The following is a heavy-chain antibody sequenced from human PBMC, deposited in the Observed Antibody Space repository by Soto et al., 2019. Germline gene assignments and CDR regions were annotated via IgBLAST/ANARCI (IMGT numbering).Heavy chain of an antibody. CDR1: GYTFTYYW. D-gene: IGHD1-26*01. CDR3: GRHYRGATTGIDY. CDR2: TYPFDSDT. J-gene: IGHJ4*01. V-gene: IGHV5-51*01. Sequence: PGESLKISCEGSGYTFTYYWLGWVRQMPGKGLEWMGVTYPFDSDTRYSPSLQGRVTISAVQSTNTAYLELSRLQASDTAIYYCGRHYRGATTGIDYWGQGTLVTVSS.